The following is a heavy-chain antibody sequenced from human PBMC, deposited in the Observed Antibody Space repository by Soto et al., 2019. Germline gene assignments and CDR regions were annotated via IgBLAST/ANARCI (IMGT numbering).Heavy chain of an antibody. CDR1: GGSISTSSSTYY. J-gene: IGHJ5*02. V-gene: IGHV4-39*02. D-gene: IGHD3-10*01. Sequence: SETLSLTCSVSGGSISTSSSTYYWGWMRQPPGKGLEWIASFFYSGKSFYNPSLKSRVTMSVDTSKNQFSLNLSSVTAADTAVYYCARGVGSGSYYNQYNWFDPWGQGTLVTVSS. CDR2: FFYSGKS. CDR3: ARGVGSGSYYNQYNWFDP.